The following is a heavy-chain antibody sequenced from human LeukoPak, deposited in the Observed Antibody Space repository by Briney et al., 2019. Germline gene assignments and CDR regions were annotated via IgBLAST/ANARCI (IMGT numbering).Heavy chain of an antibody. CDR1: GFIFSSFA. V-gene: IGHV3-30*04. Sequence: GGSLRLSRAASGFIFSSFAIHWVRQSPGKGLEWVAVISYDGSNKYYTDSVKGRFTVSRDNSKNTLYLQMNSLRPEDTSVYYCATERAGVVTLQYWGQGTLVTVSS. D-gene: IGHD2-21*02. J-gene: IGHJ4*02. CDR3: ATERAGVVTLQY. CDR2: ISYDGSNK.